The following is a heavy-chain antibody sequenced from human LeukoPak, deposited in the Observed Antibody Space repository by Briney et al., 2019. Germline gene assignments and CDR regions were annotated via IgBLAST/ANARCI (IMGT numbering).Heavy chain of an antibody. CDR2: IIPIFGTA. CDR3: ARVRIAVAGRNWFDP. V-gene: IGHV1-69*13. D-gene: IGHD6-19*01. Sequence: SVKVSCKASGGTFSSYAISWVRQAPGQGLEWMGGIIPIFGTANYAQKFQGRVTITADESTSTAYMELSSLRSEDTAVYYCARVRIAVAGRNWFDPWGQGTLVTASS. CDR1: GGTFSSYA. J-gene: IGHJ5*02.